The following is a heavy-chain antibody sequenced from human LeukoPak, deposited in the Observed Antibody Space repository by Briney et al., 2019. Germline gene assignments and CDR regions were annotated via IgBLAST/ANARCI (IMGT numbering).Heavy chain of an antibody. Sequence: ASVTLSCTASVYTFTVYYMHWVRQAPGQGLEWMGWINPNSGGTNYAQKFQGRVTMTRDTSISTAYMELSRLRSDDTAVYYCARPGDCSSTSCYYFGFDPWGQGTLVTVSS. J-gene: IGHJ5*02. V-gene: IGHV1-2*02. CDR1: VYTFTVYY. CDR3: ARPGDCSSTSCYYFGFDP. CDR2: INPNSGGT. D-gene: IGHD2-2*01.